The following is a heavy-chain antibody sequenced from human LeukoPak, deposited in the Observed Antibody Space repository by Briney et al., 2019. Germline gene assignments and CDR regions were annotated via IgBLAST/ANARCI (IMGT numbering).Heavy chain of an antibody. CDR2: IYSSGST. J-gene: IGHJ6*02. Sequence: PGGSLRLSCAASGFTVSSNYMSWVRQAPGKGLEWVSVIYSSGSTYYADSVKGRFTISRDNSKNTVYLQMNSLRAEDTAVYYCARDSETETGWYYYGMDVWGQGTTVTVSS. D-gene: IGHD1-1*01. CDR3: ARDSETETGWYYYGMDV. CDR1: GFTVSSNY. V-gene: IGHV3-66*01.